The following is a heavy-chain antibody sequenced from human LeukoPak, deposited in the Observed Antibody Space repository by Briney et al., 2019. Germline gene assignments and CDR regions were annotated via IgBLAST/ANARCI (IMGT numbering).Heavy chain of an antibody. D-gene: IGHD6-6*01. CDR2: IYYSGST. CDR1: GGSISSYY. CDR3: ARANTLHSSSFDY. J-gene: IGHJ4*02. V-gene: IGHV4-59*01. Sequence: ETLSLTCTVSGGSISSYYWSWIRQPPGKGLEWIGYIYYSGSTNYNPSLKSRVTISVDTSKNQFSLKLSSVTAADTAVYYCARANTLHSSSFDYWGQGTLVTVSS.